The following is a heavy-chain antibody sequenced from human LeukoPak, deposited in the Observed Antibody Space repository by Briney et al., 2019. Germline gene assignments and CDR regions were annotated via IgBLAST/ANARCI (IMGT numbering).Heavy chain of an antibody. CDR2: IYPGDSDT. D-gene: IGHD3-10*01. CDR3: ARWRYGLGLYYFDH. J-gene: IGHJ4*02. CDR1: GYSFTSYW. V-gene: IGHV5-51*01. Sequence: GESLKISCKGSGYSFTSYWIGWVRQMPGKGLEWMGIIYPGDSDTRYRPSFQGQVTISADKSISTAYLQWSRLKASDTAIYYCARWRYGLGLYYFDHWGQGTLVTVSS.